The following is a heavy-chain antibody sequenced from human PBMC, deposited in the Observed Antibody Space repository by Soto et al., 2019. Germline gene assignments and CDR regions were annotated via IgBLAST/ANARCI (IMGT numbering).Heavy chain of an antibody. J-gene: IGHJ5*01. D-gene: IGHD2-15*01. Sequence: GGSLRLSCTASGFSFSSYTMNWVRQAPGKGLQWVASITNRGTHTYSADSVKGRFTISRDNDKNSLYLQMNNLRAEDTATYYCARAHEVAWFDSWGLGALVTISS. V-gene: IGHV3-21*06. CDR3: ARAHEVAWFDS. CDR1: GFSFSSYT. CDR2: ITNRGTHT.